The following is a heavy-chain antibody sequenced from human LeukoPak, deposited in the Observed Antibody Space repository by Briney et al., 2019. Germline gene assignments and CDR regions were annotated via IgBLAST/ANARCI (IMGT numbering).Heavy chain of an antibody. J-gene: IGHJ4*02. Sequence: GGSLRLSCAVSGFTFDNYAMTWVRQAPGKGLEWVSTIFGRSGRGSTYYADFVKGRFTISRDNSKNSLYLQMNSLRADDTALYYCAKDASQISSRYLDSWGLGTLVTVSS. CDR1: GFTFDNYA. D-gene: IGHD6-13*01. CDR2: IFGRSGRGST. CDR3: AKDASQISSRYLDS. V-gene: IGHV3-23*01.